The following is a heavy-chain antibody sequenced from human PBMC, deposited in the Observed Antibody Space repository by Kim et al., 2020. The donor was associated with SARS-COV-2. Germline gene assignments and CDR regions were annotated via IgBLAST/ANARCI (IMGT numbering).Heavy chain of an antibody. CDR3: ASHSPGIAVAGPLDY. Sequence: QKFQGRVTITADESTSTAYMELSSLRSEDTAVYYCASHSPGIAVAGPLDYWGQGTLVTVSS. D-gene: IGHD6-19*01. J-gene: IGHJ4*02. V-gene: IGHV1-69*01.